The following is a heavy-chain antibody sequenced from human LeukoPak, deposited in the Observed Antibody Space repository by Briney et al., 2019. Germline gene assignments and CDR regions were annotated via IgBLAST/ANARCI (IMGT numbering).Heavy chain of an antibody. CDR2: ITTKATSYAT. CDR3: TTFNRGHH. CDR1: GFTFSDCD. D-gene: IGHD3-16*01. V-gene: IGHV3-73*01. J-gene: IGHJ5*02. Sequence: PGGSLRLSCATSGFTFSDCDMRWVRQASGKGLEWVGRITTKATSYATTYGASLKGRFTISRDDSDNRAYLQMNSLRTEDTAVYYCTTFNRGHHWGQGALVTVSS.